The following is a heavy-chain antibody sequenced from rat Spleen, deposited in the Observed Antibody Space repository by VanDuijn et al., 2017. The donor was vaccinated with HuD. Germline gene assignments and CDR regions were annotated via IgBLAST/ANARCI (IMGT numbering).Heavy chain of an antibody. D-gene: IGHD1-10*01. J-gene: IGHJ4*01. CDR1: GFTFSNYY. CDR2: INKDSSTI. CDR3: ARNRAYNNPMDA. Sequence: EVQLVESGGGLVQPGRSLKLSCAASGFTFSNYYMAWVRQAPGKGLEWIGEINKDSSTINYTPSLKDKFTISRDNAQNTLYLQMSKLGSEDTAIYYCARNRAYNNPMDAWGQGASVTVSS. V-gene: IGHV4-2*01.